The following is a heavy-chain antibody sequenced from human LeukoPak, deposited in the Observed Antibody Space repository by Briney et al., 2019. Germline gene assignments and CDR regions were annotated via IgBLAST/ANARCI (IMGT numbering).Heavy chain of an antibody. CDR1: GGSISSYY. CDR2: IYYSGST. V-gene: IGHV4-59*01. Sequence: SETLSLTCTVSGGSISSYYWSWIRQPPGKGLEWSGYIYYSGSTNYNPSLKSRVTISVDTSKNQFSLKLSSVTAADTAVYYCARQRLVPPYYYYGMDVWGQGTTVTVSS. J-gene: IGHJ6*02. D-gene: IGHD6-13*01. CDR3: ARQRLVPPYYYYGMDV.